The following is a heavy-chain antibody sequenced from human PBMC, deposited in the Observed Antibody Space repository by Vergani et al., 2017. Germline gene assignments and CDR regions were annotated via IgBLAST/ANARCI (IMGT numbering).Heavy chain of an antibody. CDR2: IRYDGSNK. V-gene: IGHV3-30*02. D-gene: IGHD3-10*01. CDR1: GFTFSSYG. J-gene: IGHJ4*02. Sequence: QVQLVESGGGVVQPGGSLRLSCAASGFTFSSYGMHWVRQAPGKGLEWVAFIRYDGSNKYYADSVKGRFTISRDNSKNTLYLQMNSLRAEDTAVYYCARYYGSGSQDFDYWGQGTLVTVSS. CDR3: ARYYGSGSQDFDY.